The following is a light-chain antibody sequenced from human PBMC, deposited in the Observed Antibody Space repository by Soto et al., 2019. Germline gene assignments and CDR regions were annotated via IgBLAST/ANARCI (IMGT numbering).Light chain of an antibody. Sequence: EIVMTQSPVTLSVSPGERVTLSCRASQSVSSNLAWYQQKPGQAPSLLIYGAFTRATGIPARFSGTGSGTEFTLTISSLQSEDFALYYCQHFNNWPPELTFGGGTKVDIK. CDR3: QHFNNWPPELT. J-gene: IGKJ4*01. CDR2: GAF. V-gene: IGKV3-15*01. CDR1: QSVSSN.